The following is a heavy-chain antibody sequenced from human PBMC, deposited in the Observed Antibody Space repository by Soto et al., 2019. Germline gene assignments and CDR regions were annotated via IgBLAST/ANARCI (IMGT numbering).Heavy chain of an antibody. D-gene: IGHD3-16*02. CDR2: IWYDGSNK. V-gene: IGHV3-33*01. J-gene: IGHJ4*02. CDR3: ASNNMITFGGVIVETFDY. Sequence: QVQLVESGGGVVQPGRSLRLSCAASGFTFSSYGMHWVRQAPGKGLEWVAVIWYDGSNKYYADSVKGRFTISRDNSKNPLYLQMNSLRAEDTAVYYCASNNMITFGGVIVETFDYWGQGTLVTVSS. CDR1: GFTFSSYG.